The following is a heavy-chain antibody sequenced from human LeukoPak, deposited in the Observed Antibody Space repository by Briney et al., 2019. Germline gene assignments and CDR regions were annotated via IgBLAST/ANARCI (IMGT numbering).Heavy chain of an antibody. CDR2: IFTRGST. CDR3: ASYPANLWFGELPPWKPFDY. D-gene: IGHD3-10*01. CDR1: GGSISNFY. Sequence: SETLSLTCTVSGGSISNFYWSWIRQPAGKGLEWIGRIFTRGSTNYNPSLKSRVTMSVDTSKNQFSVKLNSVTAADTAVYYCASYPANLWFGELPPWKPFDYWGQGTLVTVSS. V-gene: IGHV4-4*07. J-gene: IGHJ4*02.